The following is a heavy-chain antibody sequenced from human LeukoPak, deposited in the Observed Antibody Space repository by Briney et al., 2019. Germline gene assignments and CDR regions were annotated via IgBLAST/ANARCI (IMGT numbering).Heavy chain of an antibody. J-gene: IGHJ4*02. CDR3: ARKYYDDLTGYYLFDY. CDR2: IYYSEST. V-gene: IGHV4-59*01. CDR1: GGSISSYY. Sequence: PSETLSLTCTVSGGSISSYYLSWIRQPPGKGLEWIGYIYYSESTNYNPSLKSRVTISVDTSKNQFSLKLSSVTAADTAVYYCARKYYDDLTGYYLFDYWSRGTLVTVHS. D-gene: IGHD3-9*01.